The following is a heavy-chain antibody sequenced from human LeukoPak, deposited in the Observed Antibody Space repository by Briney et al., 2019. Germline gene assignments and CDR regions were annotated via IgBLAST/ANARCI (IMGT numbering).Heavy chain of an antibody. CDR2: ISGSGGST. V-gene: IGHV3-23*01. Sequence: GGSLRLSCAASGFTFSSYAMSWVRQAPGKGLEWVSAISGSGGSTYYADSVKGRFTISRDNSKNTLYLQMNSLRAEDTAVYYCAKEPLIYYYGSGGYRSGRGEAFDIWGQGTMVTVSS. CDR1: GFTFSSYA. CDR3: AKEPLIYYYGSGGYRSGRGEAFDI. D-gene: IGHD3-22*01. J-gene: IGHJ3*02.